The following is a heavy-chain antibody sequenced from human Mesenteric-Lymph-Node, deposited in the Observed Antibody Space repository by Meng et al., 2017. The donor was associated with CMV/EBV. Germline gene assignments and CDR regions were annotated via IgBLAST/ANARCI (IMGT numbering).Heavy chain of an antibody. V-gene: IGHV3-23*01. J-gene: IGHJ6*02. CDR1: GFTFSKYA. Sequence: GESLKISCAASGFTFSKYAVSWVRQAPGKGLEWVSTVSDNGGHTYYPDSVKGRFTISRDNSKNTLYLQMNSLRAEDTAVYYCARSSSSSYSYYYYGMDVWGQGTTVTVSS. CDR2: VSDNGGHT. D-gene: IGHD6-6*01. CDR3: ARSSSSSYSYYYYGMDV.